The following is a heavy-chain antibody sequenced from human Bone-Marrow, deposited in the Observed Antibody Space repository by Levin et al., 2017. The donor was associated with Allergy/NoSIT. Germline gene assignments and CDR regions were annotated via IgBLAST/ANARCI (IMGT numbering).Heavy chain of an antibody. CDR1: GFTFSDYY. Sequence: SCAASGFTFSDYYMSWIRQAPGKGLEWVSYISGSSNYANYADSVKGRFTISRDNAKNSLYLQMNSLRAEDTAVYYCARQVADLDYWGRGTLVIVSS. CDR2: ISGSSNYA. CDR3: ARQVADLDY. V-gene: IGHV3-11*03. D-gene: IGHD2-15*01. J-gene: IGHJ4*02.